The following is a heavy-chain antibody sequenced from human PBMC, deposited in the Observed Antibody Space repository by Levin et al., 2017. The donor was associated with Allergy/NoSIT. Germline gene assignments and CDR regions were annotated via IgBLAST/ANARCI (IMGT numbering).Heavy chain of an antibody. V-gene: IGHV3-15*01. CDR2: IKSKTDGGTT. D-gene: IGHD6-13*01. CDR3: TTDGGSWFPTTYYYYGMDV. J-gene: IGHJ6*02. CDR1: GFTFSNAW. Sequence: GGSLRLSCAASGFTFSNAWMSWVRQAPGKGLEWVGRIKSKTDGGTTDYAAPVKGRFTISRDDSKNTLYLQMNSLKTEDTAEYYCTTDGGSWFPTTYYYYGMDVWGQGTTVTVSS.